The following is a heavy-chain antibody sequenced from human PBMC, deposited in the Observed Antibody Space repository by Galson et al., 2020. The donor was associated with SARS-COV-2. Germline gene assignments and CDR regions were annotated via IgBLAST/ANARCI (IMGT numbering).Heavy chain of an antibody. CDR2: IIGSGGST. Sequence: GGSLRLSCAASGFTFSSFAMSWVRQAPGKGLEWVSSIIGSGGSTYYADAVKGRFTISRDNSKNTLDLQMSTLRVEDTAVYYCAKGYSSGWWDAFNVWGQGTMVTVCS. V-gene: IGHV3-23*01. D-gene: IGHD6-19*01. CDR3: AKGYSSGWWDAFNV. J-gene: IGHJ3*01. CDR1: GFTFSSFA.